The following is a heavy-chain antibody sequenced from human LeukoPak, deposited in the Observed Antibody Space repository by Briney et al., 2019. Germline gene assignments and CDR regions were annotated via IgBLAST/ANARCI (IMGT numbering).Heavy chain of an antibody. V-gene: IGHV3-23*01. CDR2: ISGSGGST. J-gene: IGHJ4*02. D-gene: IGHD3-22*01. Sequence: PGGSLRLSCAASGFTFNSYAMSWVRQAPGKGLEWVSAISGSGGSTYYADSVKGRFTISRDNSKNTLYLQMNSLRAEDTAVYYCARSSVSKLYYYDSSGYYYVPGYFDYWGQGTLVTVSS. CDR3: ARSSVSKLYYYDSSGYYYVPGYFDY. CDR1: GFTFNSYA.